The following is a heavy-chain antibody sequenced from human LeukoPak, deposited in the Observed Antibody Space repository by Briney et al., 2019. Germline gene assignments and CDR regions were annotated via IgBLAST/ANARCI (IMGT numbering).Heavy chain of an antibody. CDR1: GGSISSYY. CDR2: IYYSGST. Sequence: PSETLSLTCTVSGGSISSYYWSWIRQPPGKGLEWIGYIYYSGSTNYNPSLKSRVTISVDTSKNQFSLRLSSVTAADTAVYYCARSSGYLFDPWGQGTLVTVSS. D-gene: IGHD3-22*01. CDR3: ARSSGYLFDP. V-gene: IGHV4-59*01. J-gene: IGHJ5*02.